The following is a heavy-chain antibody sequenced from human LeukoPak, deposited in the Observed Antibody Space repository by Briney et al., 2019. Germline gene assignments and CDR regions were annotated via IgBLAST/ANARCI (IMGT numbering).Heavy chain of an antibody. Sequence: LRLSCAASGFTFSSYAMSWVRQAPGKGLEWVSAISGSGGSTYYADSVKGRFTISRDNSKNTLYLQMNSLRAEDTAVYYCAKVVAAALYYFDYWGQGTLVTVSS. J-gene: IGHJ4*02. D-gene: IGHD6-13*01. CDR2: ISGSGGST. CDR1: GFTFSSYA. CDR3: AKVVAAALYYFDY. V-gene: IGHV3-23*01.